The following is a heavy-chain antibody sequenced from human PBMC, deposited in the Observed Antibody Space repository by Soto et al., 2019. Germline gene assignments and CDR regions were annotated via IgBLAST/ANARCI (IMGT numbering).Heavy chain of an antibody. J-gene: IGHJ4*02. CDR1: GGSFSGYY. CDR3: ARVLGIAARRLDY. V-gene: IGHV4-34*01. D-gene: IGHD6-6*01. CDR2: INHSGST. Sequence: SETLSLTCAVYGGSFSGYYWSWIRQPPGKGLEWIGEINHSGSTNYNPSLKSRVTISVDTSKNQFSLKLSSVTAADTAVYYCARVLGIAARRLDYWGQGTLVTVSS.